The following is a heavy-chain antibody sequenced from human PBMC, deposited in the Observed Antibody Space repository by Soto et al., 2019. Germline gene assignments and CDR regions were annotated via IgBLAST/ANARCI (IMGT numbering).Heavy chain of an antibody. V-gene: IGHV5-10-1*01. D-gene: IGHD6-13*01. CDR2: IDPSDSYT. CDR3: GGSSWGYYYYGMDA. Sequence: GESLKISCKGSGYSFTSYWISWVRQMPGKGLEWMGRIDPSDSYTNYSPSFQGHVTISADKSISTAYLQWSSLKASDTAMYYCGGSSWGYYYYGMDAWGQGTTVTVSS. CDR1: GYSFTSYW. J-gene: IGHJ6*02.